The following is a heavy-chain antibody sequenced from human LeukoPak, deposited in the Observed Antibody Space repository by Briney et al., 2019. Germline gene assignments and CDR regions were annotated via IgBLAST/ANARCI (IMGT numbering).Heavy chain of an antibody. Sequence: GRSLRLSCAASGFTFSSYSMNWVRQAPGKGLEWVSSISSSSSYIYYADSVKGRFTISRDNAKNSLYLQMNSLRAEDTAVYYCAILHPAMVRGAPADYWGQGTLVTVSS. CDR2: ISSSSSYI. J-gene: IGHJ4*02. CDR1: GFTFSSYS. D-gene: IGHD3-10*01. V-gene: IGHV3-21*01. CDR3: AILHPAMVRGAPADY.